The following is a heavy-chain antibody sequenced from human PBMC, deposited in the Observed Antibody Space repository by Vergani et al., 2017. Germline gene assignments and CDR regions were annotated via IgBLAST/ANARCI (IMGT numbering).Heavy chain of an antibody. CDR1: GYTFTGYY. V-gene: IGHV1-2*02. CDR3: AREGTTVTRGPDFDY. J-gene: IGHJ4*02. CDR2: INPNSGGT. D-gene: IGHD4-17*01. Sequence: QVQLVQSGAEVKKPGASVKVSCKASGYTFTGYYMHWVRQAPGQGLEWMGWINPNSGGTNYAQKFQGRVTMTTDTSTSTADMELRSLRSDDTAVYYCAREGTTVTRGPDFDYWGQGTLVTVSS.